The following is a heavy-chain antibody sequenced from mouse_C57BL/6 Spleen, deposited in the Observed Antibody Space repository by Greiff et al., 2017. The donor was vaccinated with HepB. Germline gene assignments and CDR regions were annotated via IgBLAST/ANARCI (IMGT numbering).Heavy chain of an antibody. V-gene: IGHV1-72*01. CDR3: ARSDDGYLYYAMDY. Sequence: GLEWIGRIDPNSGGTKYNEKFKSKATLTVDKPSSTAYMQLISLTSEDSAVYYCARSDDGYLYYAMDYWGQGTSVTVSS. J-gene: IGHJ4*01. D-gene: IGHD2-3*01. CDR2: IDPNSGGT.